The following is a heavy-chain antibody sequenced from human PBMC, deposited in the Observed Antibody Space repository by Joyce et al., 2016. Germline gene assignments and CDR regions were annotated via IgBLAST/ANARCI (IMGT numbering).Heavy chain of an antibody. V-gene: IGHV4-59*13. CDR1: GGSIVSYY. CDR3: AGGLLGGPQLEFHY. D-gene: IGHD1-1*01. Sequence: QVQLQESGPGLVKPSATLPLTCTVSGGSIVSYYWSWMRQPTRKGLEWIWYLDYAGGTTYNPSRKSRVTISVDTSKNQFSLKLSSVTAADTAVYFCAGGLLGGPQLEFHYWGQGTLVTVSS. J-gene: IGHJ4*02. CDR2: LDYAGGT.